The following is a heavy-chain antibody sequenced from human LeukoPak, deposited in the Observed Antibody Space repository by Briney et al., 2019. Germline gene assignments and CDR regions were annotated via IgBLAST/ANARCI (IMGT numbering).Heavy chain of an antibody. CDR1: GFTFSSYG. CDR2: ISGSGGST. V-gene: IGHV3-23*01. Sequence: LTGRSLRLSCAASGFTFSSYGMSWVRQAPGKGLEWVSAISGSGGSTYYADSVKGRFTISRDNSKNTLYLQMNSLRAEDTAVYYCAKDGDKRNLLWFGELYSLSYYYYYMDVWGKGTTVTISS. CDR3: AKDGDKRNLLWFGELYSLSYYYYYMDV. D-gene: IGHD3-10*01. J-gene: IGHJ6*03.